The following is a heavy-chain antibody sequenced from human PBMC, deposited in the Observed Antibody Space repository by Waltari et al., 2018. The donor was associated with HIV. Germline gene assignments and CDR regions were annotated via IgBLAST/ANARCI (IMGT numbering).Heavy chain of an antibody. CDR2: MYYSGST. CDR1: GGSLIRRGYY. CDR3: ARLNGSGKTHAFDI. Sequence: QLQLQESGPGLVKPSETLSLTCTVSGGSLIRRGYYCGWIRQPPGKRLEWIGSMYYSGSTYYSPSLKSPVTMSVDTSKNQFSLRLSAVTAADTAVYYCARLNGSGKTHAFDIWGQGTMVTVSS. D-gene: IGHD1-1*01. V-gene: IGHV4-39*01. J-gene: IGHJ3*02.